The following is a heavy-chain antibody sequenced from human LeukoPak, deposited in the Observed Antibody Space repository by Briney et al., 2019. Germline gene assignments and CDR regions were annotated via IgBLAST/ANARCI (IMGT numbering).Heavy chain of an antibody. V-gene: IGHV4-39*07. CDR1: GGSISSSSYY. Sequence: SGTLSLTCTVSGGSISSSSYYWGWIRQPPGKGLEWIGSIYYSGSTYYNPSLKSRVTISVDTSKNQFSLKLSSVTAADTAVYYCAREYYYDSSGYDYWGQGTLVTVSS. CDR2: IYYSGST. J-gene: IGHJ4*02. D-gene: IGHD3-22*01. CDR3: AREYYYDSSGYDY.